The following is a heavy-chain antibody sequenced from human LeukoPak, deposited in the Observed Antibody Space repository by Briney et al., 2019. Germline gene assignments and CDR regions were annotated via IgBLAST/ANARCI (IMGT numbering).Heavy chain of an antibody. CDR2: ISSSSSTI. Sequence: GGSLRLSCAASGFTFSSYSMNWVRQAPGEGLEWVSYISSSSSTIYYADSVKGRFTISRDNAKNSLYLQMNSLRAEDTAVYYCAELGITMIGGVWGKGTTVTISS. CDR1: GFTFSSYS. V-gene: IGHV3-48*01. J-gene: IGHJ6*04. D-gene: IGHD3-10*02. CDR3: AELGITMIGGV.